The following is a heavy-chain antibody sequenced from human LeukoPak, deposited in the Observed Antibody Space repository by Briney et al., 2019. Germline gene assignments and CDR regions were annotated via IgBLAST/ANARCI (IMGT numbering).Heavy chain of an antibody. CDR2: IKEDGTQK. D-gene: IGHD1-26*01. V-gene: IGHV3-7*01. CDR1: GFTFSSYW. J-gene: IGHJ6*02. CDR3: ARVGRQHLFGMDV. Sequence: GGSLRLSCAVSGFTFSSYWMSWVRQAPGKGLEWVAYIKEDGTQKYYVDSVKGRFTISRDNAKNSLYLQMDSLRAEDTAVYYCARVGRQHLFGMDVWGQGTTVTVSS.